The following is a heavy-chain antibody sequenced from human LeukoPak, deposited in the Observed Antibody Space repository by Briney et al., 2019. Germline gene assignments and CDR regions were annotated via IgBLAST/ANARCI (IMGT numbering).Heavy chain of an antibody. CDR1: GFTFSDHY. CDR2: ISYDGSNK. V-gene: IGHV3-30*18. CDR3: ANLLTVDTALIRSFDN. J-gene: IGHJ4*02. Sequence: GGSLRLSCAASGFTFSDHYMDWVRQAPGKGLEWVAVISYDGSNKYYADSVKGRFTISRDNSKNTLYLQMKSLRAEDTAVYYCANLLTVDTALIRSFDNWGQGTLVTVSS. D-gene: IGHD5-18*01.